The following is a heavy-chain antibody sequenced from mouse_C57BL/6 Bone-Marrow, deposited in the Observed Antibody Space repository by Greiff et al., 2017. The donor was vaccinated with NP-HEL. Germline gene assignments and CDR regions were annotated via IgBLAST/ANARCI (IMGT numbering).Heavy chain of an antibody. Sequence: EVKLVESGGGLVKPGGSLKLSCAASGFTFSSYAMSWVRQTPEKRLEWVATISDGGSYTYYPDNVKGRFTISRDNAKNNLYLQMSHLKSEDTAMYYCARNVVTTEDFDYWGQGTTLPVSS. CDR3: ARNVVTTEDFDY. CDR2: ISDGGSYT. CDR1: GFTFSSYA. J-gene: IGHJ2*01. D-gene: IGHD2-2*01. V-gene: IGHV5-4*03.